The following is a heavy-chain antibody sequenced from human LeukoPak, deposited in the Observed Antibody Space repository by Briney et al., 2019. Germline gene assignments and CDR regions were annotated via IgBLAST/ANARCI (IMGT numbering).Heavy chain of an antibody. Sequence: GGSLRLPCAASGFTFSSYWMSWVRQAPGKGLEWVANIKQDGSEKYYVDSVKGRFTISRDNAKNSLYLQMNSLKTEDTAVYYCAREGKRITLVRGVITPRGSYYLDVWGEGTTVTVSS. CDR2: IKQDGSEK. CDR1: GFTFSSYW. J-gene: IGHJ6*03. CDR3: AREGKRITLVRGVITPRGSYYLDV. D-gene: IGHD3-10*01. V-gene: IGHV3-7*03.